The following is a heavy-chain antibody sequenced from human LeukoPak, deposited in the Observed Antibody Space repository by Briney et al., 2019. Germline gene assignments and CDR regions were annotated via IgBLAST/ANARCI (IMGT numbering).Heavy chain of an antibody. CDR1: IESTSGNY. V-gene: IGHV4-34*01. CDR3: ARELLGAPTPGAY. J-gene: IGHJ4*02. D-gene: IGHD1-26*01. Sequence: MPSETLSLTCSVSIESTSGNYWSWVRQAPGNGLEWIGEISRFGITNYHPSLKSRVTMSLDRSKNQFSLELTSVTAADSGVYYCARELLGAPTPGAYWGQGTLVTVSS. CDR2: ISRFGIT.